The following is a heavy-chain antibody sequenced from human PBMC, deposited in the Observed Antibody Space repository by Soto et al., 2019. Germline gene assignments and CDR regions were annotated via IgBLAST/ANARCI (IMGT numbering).Heavy chain of an antibody. CDR2: IRFDGSNI. CDR1: ESIFRGHG. Sequence: QVLLVESGGGVVQPGRSLRLSCAASESIFRGHGMHWVRQAPGKGLEWVAIIRFDGSNINYADFVRGRFTISRDNFKNMLDLEMNSLRVEDTAVYYCARDGVGATTFWGYLDYWCQGTLVTVSA. J-gene: IGHJ4*02. CDR3: ARDGVGATTFWGYLDY. V-gene: IGHV3-33*01. D-gene: IGHD1-26*01.